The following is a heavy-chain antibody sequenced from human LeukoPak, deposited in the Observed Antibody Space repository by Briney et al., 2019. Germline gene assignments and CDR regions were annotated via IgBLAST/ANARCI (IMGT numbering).Heavy chain of an antibody. CDR2: INHSGST. Sequence: PSETLSLTCAVYGGSFSGYYWSWIRQPPGKGLEWIGEINHSGSTNYNPSLKSRVTISVDTSKNQFSLKLSPVTAADTAVYYCARVHYDSSGYYYAWFDPWGQGTLVTVSS. CDR1: GGSFSGYY. D-gene: IGHD3-22*01. CDR3: ARVHYDSSGYYYAWFDP. J-gene: IGHJ5*02. V-gene: IGHV4-34*01.